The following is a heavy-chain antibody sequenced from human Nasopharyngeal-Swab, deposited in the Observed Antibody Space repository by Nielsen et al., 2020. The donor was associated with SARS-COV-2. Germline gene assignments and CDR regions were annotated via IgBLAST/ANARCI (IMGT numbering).Heavy chain of an antibody. CDR2: IFSNAEK. J-gene: IGHJ4*02. V-gene: IGHV2-26*01. D-gene: IGHD3-3*01. Sequence: WIRQPPGKALEWLAHIFSNAEKSYSTSLKSRLTISKDTSKSQVVLTMTNMDPVDTATYYCARIEGSITIFGVVMWYFDYWGQGTLVTVSS. CDR3: ARIEGSITIFGVVMWYFDY.